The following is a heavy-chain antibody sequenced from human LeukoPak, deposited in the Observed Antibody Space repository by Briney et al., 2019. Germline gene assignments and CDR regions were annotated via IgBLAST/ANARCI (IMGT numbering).Heavy chain of an antibody. D-gene: IGHD1-26*01. CDR3: AKVAVGVTKSFDY. Sequence: SETLSLTCAVSSYSISSGYYWGWIRQPPGKGLEWIGSIYHSGITYYNPSLKSRVIISVDTSKNQFSLKLRSVTAADTAVYYCAKVAVGVTKSFDYWGQGTLVTVSS. CDR1: SYSISSGYY. V-gene: IGHV4-38-2*01. J-gene: IGHJ4*02. CDR2: IYHSGIT.